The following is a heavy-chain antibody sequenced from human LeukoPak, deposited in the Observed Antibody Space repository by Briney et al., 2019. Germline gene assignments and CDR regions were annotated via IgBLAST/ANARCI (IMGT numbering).Heavy chain of an antibody. CDR1: GFTFSDYY. J-gene: IGHJ6*02. D-gene: IGHD5-24*01. CDR2: ISSSGSTI. Sequence: PGGSLRLSCAASGFTFSDYYMSWIRQAPGKGLEWVSYISSSGSTIYYADSVKGRFTISRDNAKNSLYLQMNSLRAEDTAVYYCTRDGATGGVRYYYGMDVWGQGTTVTVTS. V-gene: IGHV3-11*04. CDR3: TRDGATGGVRYYYGMDV.